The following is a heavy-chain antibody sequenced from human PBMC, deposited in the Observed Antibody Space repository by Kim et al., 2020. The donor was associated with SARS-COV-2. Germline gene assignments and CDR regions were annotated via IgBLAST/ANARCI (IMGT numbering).Heavy chain of an antibody. Sequence: GESLKISCKGSGYSFTSYWISWVRQMPGKGLEWMGRIDPSDSYTNYSPSFQGHVTISADKSISTAYLQWSSLKASDTAMYYCARLSGYQLPDYYFDYWGQGTLVTVSS. V-gene: IGHV5-10-1*01. CDR1: GYSFTSYW. CDR3: ARLSGYQLPDYYFDY. CDR2: IDPSDSYT. D-gene: IGHD2-2*01. J-gene: IGHJ4*02.